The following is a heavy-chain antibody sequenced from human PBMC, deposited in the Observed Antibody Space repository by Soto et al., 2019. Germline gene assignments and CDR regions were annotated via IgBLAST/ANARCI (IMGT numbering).Heavy chain of an antibody. Sequence: SVKVSCKASGGTFSSYAISWVRQAPGQGLEWMGGIIPIFGTANYAQEFQGRVTITADESTSTAYMELSSLRSEDTAVYYCARGERGLYSSASEALTYYYYYGMDVWGQGTTVTVSS. CDR3: ARGERGLYSSASEALTYYYYYGMDV. V-gene: IGHV1-69*13. CDR1: GGTFSSYA. CDR2: IIPIFGTA. J-gene: IGHJ6*02. D-gene: IGHD6-25*01.